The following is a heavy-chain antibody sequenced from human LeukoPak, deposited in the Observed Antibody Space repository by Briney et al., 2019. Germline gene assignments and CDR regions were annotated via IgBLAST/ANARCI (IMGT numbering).Heavy chain of an antibody. V-gene: IGHV3-49*04. CDR1: GFTFSSYG. CDR3: GRGDSFDY. D-gene: IGHD2-21*02. Sequence: GGSLRLSCAASGFTFSSYGMHWVRQAPGKGLEWIGFIRRKAFGGTTENAAAAKGRFTISRDDSKSIAYLEMNSLKIEDTAVYYCGRGDSFDYWGQGTLVTVSS. J-gene: IGHJ4*02. CDR2: IRRKAFGGTT.